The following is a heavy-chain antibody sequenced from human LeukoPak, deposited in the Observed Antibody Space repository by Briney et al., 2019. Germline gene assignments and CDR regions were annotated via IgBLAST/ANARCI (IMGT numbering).Heavy chain of an antibody. CDR1: GYTFTSYD. D-gene: IGHD3-3*01. CDR2: MNPNSGNT. J-gene: IGHJ4*02. V-gene: IGHV1-8*01. CDR3: ARGVNYDFWSGYPAFDY. Sequence: ASVKVSCKASGYTFTSYDINWVRQATGQGLEWMGWMNPNSGNTGYAQKFQGRVTMTRDTSTSTVYMELSSLRSEDTAVYYCARGVNYDFWSGYPAFDYWGQGTLVTVSS.